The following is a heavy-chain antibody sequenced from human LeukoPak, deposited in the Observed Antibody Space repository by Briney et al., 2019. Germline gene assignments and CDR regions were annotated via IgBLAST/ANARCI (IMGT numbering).Heavy chain of an antibody. V-gene: IGHV4-59*08. Sequence: SETLSLTCTVSGGSISSYYWSWIRQPPGKGLAWIGYIYYSGSTNYNPSLKSRVTISVDTSKNQFSLKLSSVTAADTAVYYCARFSSSFDPIDYWGQGTLVTVSS. J-gene: IGHJ4*02. CDR2: IYYSGST. CDR1: GGSISSYY. D-gene: IGHD3-22*01. CDR3: ARFSSSFDPIDY.